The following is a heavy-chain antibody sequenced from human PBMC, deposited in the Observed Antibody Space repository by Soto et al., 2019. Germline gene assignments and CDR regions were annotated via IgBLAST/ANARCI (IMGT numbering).Heavy chain of an antibody. CDR3: ASRAQWLLTY. CDR1: GGSISSSGYY. CDR2: IYYSGNT. V-gene: IGHV4-39*01. D-gene: IGHD6-19*01. J-gene: IGHJ4*02. Sequence: SETLSLTCTVSGGSISSSGYYWGWIRQPPGKGLEWIGSIYYSGNTYYNPSLKSRITISVDTSKNQFSLKLSSVTAADTAVYYCASRAQWLLTYWGQGALALVSS.